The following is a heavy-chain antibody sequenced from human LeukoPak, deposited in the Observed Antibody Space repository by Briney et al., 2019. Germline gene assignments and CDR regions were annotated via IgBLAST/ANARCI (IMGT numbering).Heavy chain of an antibody. J-gene: IGHJ4*02. CDR1: GVTFSSFS. D-gene: IGHD1-26*01. Sequence: PGGSLRLSCETSGVTFSSFSLNWVRQAPGKGLEWLSYISSSSRSKYYADSVKGRFIVSRDNAKNSLYLQMDSLRAEDTALYHCASQSSGSSTRAPDFWGQGTLVTVSS. V-gene: IGHV3-48*04. CDR3: ASQSSGSSTRAPDF. CDR2: ISSSSRSK.